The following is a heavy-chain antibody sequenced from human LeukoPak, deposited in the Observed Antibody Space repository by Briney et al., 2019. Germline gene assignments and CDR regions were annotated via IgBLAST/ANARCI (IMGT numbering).Heavy chain of an antibody. J-gene: IGHJ5*02. CDR1: GFTFSSYS. D-gene: IGHD6-19*01. CDR2: ISSSSYI. CDR3: ARAVAVAGTSSWFDP. Sequence: GGSLRLSCAASGFTFSSYSMTWVRQAPGKGLEWVSSISSSSYIYYADSVKGRFTISRDNAKNSLYLQMNGLRAEDTAVYYCARAVAVAGTSSWFDPWGQGTLVTVSS. V-gene: IGHV3-21*01.